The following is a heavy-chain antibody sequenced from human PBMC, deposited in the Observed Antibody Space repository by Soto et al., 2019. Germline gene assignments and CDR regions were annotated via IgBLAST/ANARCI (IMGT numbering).Heavy chain of an antibody. J-gene: IGHJ3*02. CDR3: ARPQGYVGRDALDI. CDR1: GFTFSSYG. Sequence: QVQLVESGGGVVQPGRSLRLSCAASGFTFSSYGMHWVRQAPGKGLEWVAVIWYDGSNKYYADSVKGRFTISRDNSKNTLYLQMNSLRAEDTAVYYCARPQGYVGRDALDIWGQGTMVTVSS. V-gene: IGHV3-33*01. D-gene: IGHD3-16*01. CDR2: IWYDGSNK.